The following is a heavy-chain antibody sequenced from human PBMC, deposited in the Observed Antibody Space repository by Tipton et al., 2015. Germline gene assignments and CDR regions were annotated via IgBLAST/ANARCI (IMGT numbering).Heavy chain of an antibody. Sequence: TLSLTCTVSSDSINKYYWSWIRQPPGKELQWIGYIQYSGGTNYNPSLESRVSMSVDTSKAQFSLEMRSVTATDTAVYYCAKVYASSSWYVDYWGQGTLVTVSS. CDR2: IQYSGGT. CDR3: AKVYASSSWYVDY. V-gene: IGHV4-59*01. J-gene: IGHJ4*02. D-gene: IGHD6-13*01. CDR1: SDSINKYY.